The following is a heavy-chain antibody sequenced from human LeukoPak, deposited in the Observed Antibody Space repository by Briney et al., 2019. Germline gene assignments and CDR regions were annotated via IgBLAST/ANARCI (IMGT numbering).Heavy chain of an antibody. CDR3: NGYYYDSSGYYYFDY. V-gene: IGHV3-30*03. CDR2: VSYDGSNK. CDR1: GFTFSSYG. Sequence: PGGSLRLSCAASGFTFSSYGMHWVRQAPGKGLEWVAVVSYDGSNKYYADSVKGRFTISRDNSKNTLYLQMNSLRAEDTAVYYCNGYYYDSSGYYYFDYWGQGTLVTVSS. J-gene: IGHJ4*02. D-gene: IGHD3-22*01.